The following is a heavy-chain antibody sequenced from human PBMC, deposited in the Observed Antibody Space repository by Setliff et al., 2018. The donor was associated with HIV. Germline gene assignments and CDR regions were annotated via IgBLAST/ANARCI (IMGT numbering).Heavy chain of an antibody. CDR1: GFTLSTYW. CDR3: ARENYDILTGYYDY. D-gene: IGHD3-9*01. J-gene: IGHJ4*02. V-gene: IGHV3-7*03. Sequence: PGGSLRLSCAASGFTLSTYWMTWVRQAPGKGLEWVANIKPDGSMKYYVDSVKGRFTISRDNAENTLDLQMNNLRVEDTAVYYCARENYDILTGYYDYWGQGALVTVSS. CDR2: IKPDGSMK.